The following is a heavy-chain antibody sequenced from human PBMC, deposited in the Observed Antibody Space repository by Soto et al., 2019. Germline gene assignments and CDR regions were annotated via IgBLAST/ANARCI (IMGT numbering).Heavy chain of an antibody. Sequence: PGGSLRLSCTASGFTFGDYAMSWFRQAPGKGLEWVGFIRSKAYGGTTEYAASVKGRFTISRDDSKSIAYLQMNSLKTEDTAVYYCTCAWSIAARPDYWGQGTLVTVSS. CDR1: GFTFGDYA. J-gene: IGHJ4*02. V-gene: IGHV3-49*03. D-gene: IGHD6-6*01. CDR2: IRSKAYGGTT. CDR3: TCAWSIAARPDY.